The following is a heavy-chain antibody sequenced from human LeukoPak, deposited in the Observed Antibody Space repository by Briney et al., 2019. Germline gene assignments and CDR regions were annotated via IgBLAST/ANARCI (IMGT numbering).Heavy chain of an antibody. CDR3: ARAFPIVVVPAAIVGYYFDY. CDR2: INHSGST. V-gene: IGHV4-34*01. Sequence: SETLSLTCAVYGGSFSGYYWSWIRQPPGKGLEWIGEINHSGSTNYNPSLKSRVTISVDTSKNQFSPKLSSVTAADTAVYYCARAFPIVVVPAAIVGYYFDYWGQGTLVTVSS. CDR1: GGSFSGYY. D-gene: IGHD2-2*01. J-gene: IGHJ4*02.